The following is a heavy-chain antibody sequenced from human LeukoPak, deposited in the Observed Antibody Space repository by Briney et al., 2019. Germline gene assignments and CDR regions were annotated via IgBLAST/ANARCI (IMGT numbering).Heavy chain of an antibody. Sequence: GGTLRLSCAASRVIFCRFAMCCVPQAPGEGRGWGAPISATGGTTYSAESARSAFTVSRDNSQNTLYLQMNRLTAEDTAIYFCAKDRHIAVPVVGFDYWGQGSLVTVS. CDR3: AKDRHIAVPVVGFDY. D-gene: IGHD6-19*01. CDR1: RVIFCRFA. V-gene: IGHV3-23*01. J-gene: IGHJ4*02. CDR2: ISATGGTT.